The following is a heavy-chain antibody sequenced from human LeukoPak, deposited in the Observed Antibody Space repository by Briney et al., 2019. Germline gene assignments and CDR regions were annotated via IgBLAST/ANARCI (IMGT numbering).Heavy chain of an antibody. CDR3: ARVGPGTAMEVNDY. Sequence: SGGSLRLSCAASGFTVSSNYMSWVRQAPGKGLEWVSVIYSGGSAYYADSVKGRFTISRDNSKNTLYLQMNSLRAEDTAVYYCARVGPGTAMEVNDYWGQGTLVTVSS. CDR1: GFTVSSNY. J-gene: IGHJ4*02. CDR2: IYSGGSA. D-gene: IGHD5-18*01. V-gene: IGHV3-53*01.